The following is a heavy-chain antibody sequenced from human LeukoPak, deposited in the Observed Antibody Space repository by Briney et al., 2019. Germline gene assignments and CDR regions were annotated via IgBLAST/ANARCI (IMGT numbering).Heavy chain of an antibody. CDR3: ARPWDSSTVYFDY. J-gene: IGHJ4*02. CDR1: GYSFTSYW. CDR2: IYPGDSDT. D-gene: IGHD6-13*01. Sequence: GESLKISCKGPGYSFTSYWIGWVRQMPGKGLEWMGIIYPGDSDTRYSPSFQGQVTISADKSISTAYLQWSSLKASDTAMYYCARPWDSSTVYFDYWGQGTLVTVSS. V-gene: IGHV5-51*01.